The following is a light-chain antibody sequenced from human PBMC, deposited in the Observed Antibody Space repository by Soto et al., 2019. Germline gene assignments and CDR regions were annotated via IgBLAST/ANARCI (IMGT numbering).Light chain of an antibody. Sequence: EVGMTQSLATLSTSPGQGATLTCKASQGIGDTLTWYQHKSGQTPRLLIYDTSTRATGVPARISGSRAVTEFPLTSSSLPADYFADYYCQRYNNWPYSFGEGTKLEIK. V-gene: IGKV3-15*01. CDR3: QRYNNWPYS. J-gene: IGKJ2*03. CDR2: DTS. CDR1: QGIGDT.